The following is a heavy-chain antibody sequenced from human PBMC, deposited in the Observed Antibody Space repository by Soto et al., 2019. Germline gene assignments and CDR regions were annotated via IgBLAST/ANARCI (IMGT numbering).Heavy chain of an antibody. D-gene: IGHD3-3*01. J-gene: IGHJ4*02. CDR2: IYYSGST. CDR3: ARVYDFWSGYHLYYFDY. CDR1: GGSIRSGDYY. Sequence: SETLSLTCTVSGGSIRSGDYYWSWIRQPPGKGLEWIGYIYYSGSTYYNPSLKSRVTISVDTSKNQFSLKLSSVTAADTAVYYCARVYDFWSGYHLYYFDYWGQGTLVTVSS. V-gene: IGHV4-30-4*01.